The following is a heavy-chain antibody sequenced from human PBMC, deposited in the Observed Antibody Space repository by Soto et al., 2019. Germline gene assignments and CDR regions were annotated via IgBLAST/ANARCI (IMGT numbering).Heavy chain of an antibody. Sequence: ASVKVSCKASGYTFTSYAIHWVRQAPGQRLEWMGWINAGNGNTKYSQKFQGRVTITRDTSASTAYMELSSLRSEDTAVYYCATAQSPRITIFGVVIPPYYYGMDVWGQGTTVTVSS. CDR2: INAGNGNT. V-gene: IGHV1-3*01. CDR3: ATAQSPRITIFGVVIPPYYYGMDV. J-gene: IGHJ6*02. CDR1: GYTFTSYA. D-gene: IGHD3-3*01.